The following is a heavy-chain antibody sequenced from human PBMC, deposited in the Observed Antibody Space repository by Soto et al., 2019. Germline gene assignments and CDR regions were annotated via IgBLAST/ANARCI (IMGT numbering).Heavy chain of an antibody. D-gene: IGHD2-2*01. CDR3: AREQYCGSSTCYDSLYYQYMDV. CDR2: INHSGST. V-gene: IGHV4-34*01. J-gene: IGHJ6*03. CDR1: GGSFSGYY. Sequence: SETLSLTCAVYGGSFSGYYWSWIRQPPGKGLEWIGKINHSGSTNYNPSLKSRVTLSVDTSKNQFSLRLSSVTAADTAVYFCAREQYCGSSTCYDSLYYQYMDVWGKGTMVTVSS.